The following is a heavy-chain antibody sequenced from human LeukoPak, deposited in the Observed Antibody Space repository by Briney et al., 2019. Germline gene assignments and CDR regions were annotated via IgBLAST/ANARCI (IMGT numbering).Heavy chain of an antibody. CDR3: ARSSLLWFGELSDAVDY. CDR2: IKQDGSEK. Sequence: GGSLRLSCAASGFTFSSYWMSWVRQAPGKGLEWVANIKQDGSEKYYVDSVKGRFTISRDNAKNSLYLQMNSLRAEDTAVYYCARSSLLWFGELSDAVDYWGQGTLVTVSS. J-gene: IGHJ4*02. CDR1: GFTFSSYW. D-gene: IGHD3-10*01. V-gene: IGHV3-7*03.